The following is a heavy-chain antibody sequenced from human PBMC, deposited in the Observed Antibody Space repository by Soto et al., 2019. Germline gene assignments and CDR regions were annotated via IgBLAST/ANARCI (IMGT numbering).Heavy chain of an antibody. Sequence: GGSLRLSCAASGFTFSSYWMHWVRQAPGKGLVWVSRINSDGSSTSYADSVKGRFTISRDNAKNTLYLQMNSLRAEDTAVYYCARDHGYGDPMGTYYYYYGMDVWGQGTTVTVSS. J-gene: IGHJ6*02. V-gene: IGHV3-74*01. D-gene: IGHD4-17*01. CDR1: GFTFSSYW. CDR2: INSDGSST. CDR3: ARDHGYGDPMGTYYYYYGMDV.